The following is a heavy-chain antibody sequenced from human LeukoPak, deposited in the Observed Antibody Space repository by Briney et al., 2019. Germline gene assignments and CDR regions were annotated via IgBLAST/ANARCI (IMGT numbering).Heavy chain of an antibody. CDR3: ARETTGAGTARPFDY. J-gene: IGHJ4*02. Sequence: KASETLSLTCAVYGGSFSGYYWSWIRQPPGKGLEWIGEINHSGSTNYNPSLKSRVTISVDTSKNQFSLKLSSVTAADTAVYFCARETTGAGTARPFDYWGQGTLVTVSS. CDR1: GGSFSGYY. CDR2: INHSGST. V-gene: IGHV4-34*01. D-gene: IGHD6-13*01.